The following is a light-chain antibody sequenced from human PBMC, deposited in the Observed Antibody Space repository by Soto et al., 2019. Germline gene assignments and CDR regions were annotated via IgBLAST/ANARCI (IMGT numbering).Light chain of an antibody. CDR3: HQYNSYSPWWT. CDR2: KAS. V-gene: IGKV1-5*03. CDR1: QSISSW. J-gene: IGKJ1*01. Sequence: DIQMTQSPSTLSASVGDRVTITCRASQSISSWLAWYQQKPGKAPKLLIYKASSLESGVPSRFSGSGSGTEFTLTISSLQPDDFATYYCHQYNSYSPWWTFGQGTKVEIK.